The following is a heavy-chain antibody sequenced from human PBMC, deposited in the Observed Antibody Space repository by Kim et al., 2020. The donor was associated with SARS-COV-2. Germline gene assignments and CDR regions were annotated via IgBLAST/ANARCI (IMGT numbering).Heavy chain of an antibody. CDR3: AKDATDLVGGVGIDY. J-gene: IGHJ4*02. V-gene: IGHV3-33*06. Sequence: SVKGRFTSARDNSQNTLYLQMNSLRAEDTAVYYCAKDATDLVGGVGIDYWGQGTLVTVSS. D-gene: IGHD2-15*01.